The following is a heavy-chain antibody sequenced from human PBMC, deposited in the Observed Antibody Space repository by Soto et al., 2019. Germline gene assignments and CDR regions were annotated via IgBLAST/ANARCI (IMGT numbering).Heavy chain of an antibody. CDR1: GFTFSSYA. CDR2: ISYDGSNK. J-gene: IGHJ3*02. D-gene: IGHD2-21*01. CDR3: ARDRLRRGDAFDI. V-gene: IGHV3-30-3*01. Sequence: GGSLRLSCAASGFTFSSYAMHWVRQAPGKGLEWVAVISYDGSNKYYADSVKGRFTISRDNSKNTLYLQMNSLRAEDTAVYYCARDRLRRGDAFDIWGQGTMVTVSS.